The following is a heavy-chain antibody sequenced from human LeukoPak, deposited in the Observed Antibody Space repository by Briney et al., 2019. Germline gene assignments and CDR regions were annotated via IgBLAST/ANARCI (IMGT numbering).Heavy chain of an antibody. V-gene: IGHV1-2*02. CDR1: GYTFTDNY. CDR3: ARARYGTSDHYADDAFDI. J-gene: IGHJ3*02. Sequence: EASVKVSCKASGYTFTDNYIHWVRQAPGQGLEWMGWINPNTGGTNYAQKFQGRVTMTRDTSFSTASMEMSRLRSDDTAVYFCARARYGTSDHYADDAFDIWGQGTMVTVST. CDR2: INPNTGGT. D-gene: IGHD3-22*01.